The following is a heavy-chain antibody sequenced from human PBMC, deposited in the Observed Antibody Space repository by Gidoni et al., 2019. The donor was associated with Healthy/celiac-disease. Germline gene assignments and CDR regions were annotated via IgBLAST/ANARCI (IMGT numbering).Heavy chain of an antibody. CDR2: IYYSGST. CDR3: ARDGAVADKGAWFDP. D-gene: IGHD6-19*01. CDR1: GGSISSYY. V-gene: IGHV4-59*01. J-gene: IGHJ5*02. Sequence: QVQLPESGTGLVKPSETLSLTCTVAGGSISSYYWSWIRQPPGKGLEWIGYIYYSGSTNYNPSLKSRVTISVDTSKNQFSLKLSSVTAADTAVYYCARDGAVADKGAWFDPWGQGTLVTVSS.